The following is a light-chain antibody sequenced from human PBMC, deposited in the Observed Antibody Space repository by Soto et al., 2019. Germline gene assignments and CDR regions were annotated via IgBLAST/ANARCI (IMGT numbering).Light chain of an antibody. CDR1: QDIGNW. CDR2: ASS. CDR3: QQADNLAPLT. Sequence: DIQMTQSPSSVSAFVGDRVTITCRASQDIGNWLVWYQQKPGKAPKLLISASSNLQSGVPSRFSVSGSGTDFTLTINSLQPEDFANYYCQQADNLAPLTVGGGPKVEIK. V-gene: IGKV1-12*01. J-gene: IGKJ4*01.